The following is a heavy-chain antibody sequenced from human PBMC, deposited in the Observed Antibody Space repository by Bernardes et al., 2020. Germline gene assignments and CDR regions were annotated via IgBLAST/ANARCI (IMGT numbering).Heavy chain of an antibody. Sequence: SVKVSCKASGFTFTSSAVQWVRQARGQRLEWIGWIVVGSGNTNYAQKFQERVTITRDMSTSTAYMELSSLRSEDTAVYYCAACSQYRGSYSGEIYYYYYMDVWGKGTTVTVSS. J-gene: IGHJ6*03. V-gene: IGHV1-58*01. CDR1: GFTFTSSA. CDR2: IVVGSGNT. CDR3: AACSQYRGSYSGEIYYYYYMDV. D-gene: IGHD1-26*01.